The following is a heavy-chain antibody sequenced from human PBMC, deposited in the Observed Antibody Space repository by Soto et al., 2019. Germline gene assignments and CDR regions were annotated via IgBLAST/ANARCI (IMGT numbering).Heavy chain of an antibody. CDR2: LHGSGST. CDR3: ARKPPAAIQGWAYGMDV. CDR1: GFTFSTNY. V-gene: IGHV3-53*01. Sequence: GGSLRLSCAASGFTFSTNYLSWVRQVQGKGLEWVSVLHGSGSTSYADSVKGRFTISRDNARNTFYLQMNSLRVEDTAVYYCARKPPAAIQGWAYGMDVWGQGTTVTVSS. J-gene: IGHJ6*02. D-gene: IGHD2-2*01.